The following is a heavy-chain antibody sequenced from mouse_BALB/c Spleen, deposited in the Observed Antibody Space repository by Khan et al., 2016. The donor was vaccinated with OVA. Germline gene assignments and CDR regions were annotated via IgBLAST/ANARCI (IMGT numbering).Heavy chain of an antibody. J-gene: IGHJ3*01. D-gene: IGHD2-1*01. CDR1: GYTFTSYY. CDR3: IRSGYGTFAY. CDR2: INPSNGGT. V-gene: IGHV1S81*02. Sequence: QVQLQQSGAELVKPGASVRLSCKASGYTFTSYYLYWVKQRPGQGLEWIGDINPSNGGTNFNEKFKSKATLTVDKSSSTAYMQLSSLTSEDSAVYYCIRSGYGTFAYWGQGTLVTVSA.